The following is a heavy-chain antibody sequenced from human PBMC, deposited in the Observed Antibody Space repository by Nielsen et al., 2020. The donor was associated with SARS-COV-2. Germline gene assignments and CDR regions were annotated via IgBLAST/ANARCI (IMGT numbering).Heavy chain of an antibody. J-gene: IGHJ4*02. D-gene: IGHD3-3*01. CDR1: GFTFSNYG. Sequence: GGSLRPSCAAPGFTFSNYGMPGAGQVAGKGWDWVAILLRVGSDTIYVDSVKGRFTTSRDNSKNTVYLQMNSLTAEDTAVYHCAKDVWSGAHQIGPDYWGQGTLVTVSS. V-gene: IGHV3-30*02. CDR3: AKDVWSGAHQIGPDY. CDR2: LLRVGSDT.